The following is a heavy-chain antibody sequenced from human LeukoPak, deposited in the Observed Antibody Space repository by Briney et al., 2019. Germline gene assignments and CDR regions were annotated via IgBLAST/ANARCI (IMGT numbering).Heavy chain of an antibody. D-gene: IGHD4-23*01. CDR1: GGSISSYY. CDR2: IYSSGST. CDR3: ARDTNEGNDY. J-gene: IGHJ4*02. Sequence: PSETLSLTCTVSGGSISSYYWSWIRQPPGKGLEWIGYIYSSGSTNYNPSLKSRVTISVDTSKNQFSLKLSSVTAADTAVYYCARDTNEGNDYWGQGTLVTVSS. V-gene: IGHV4-59*01.